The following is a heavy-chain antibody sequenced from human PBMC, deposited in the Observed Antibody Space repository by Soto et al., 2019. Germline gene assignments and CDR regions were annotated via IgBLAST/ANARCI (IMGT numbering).Heavy chain of an antibody. Sequence: QPGGSLRLSCVASGFTFNTYWMSWVRQAPGKGLEWVANIKEDGSDKYYVDSVKGRFTISRDNAKNLLYLQMNSLGAGDTAMYYCARFTRGSSGDYWGQGTLVTVSS. J-gene: IGHJ4*02. V-gene: IGHV3-7*01. CDR3: ARFTRGSSGDY. CDR1: GFTFNTYW. CDR2: IKEDGSDK. D-gene: IGHD6-25*01.